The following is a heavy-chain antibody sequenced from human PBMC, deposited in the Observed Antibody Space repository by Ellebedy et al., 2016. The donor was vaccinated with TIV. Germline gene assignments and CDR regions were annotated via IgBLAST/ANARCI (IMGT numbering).Heavy chain of an antibody. D-gene: IGHD2-15*01. CDR3: ASPYCSGGSCHLRAPEYYYGMDV. CDR2: TSANNGNT. V-gene: IGHV1-18*01. CDR1: GYTFTSYG. Sequence: AASVKVSCKASGYTFTSYGISWVRQAPGQGLEWMGGTSANNGNTNYAQNLQGRVTITADESTSTAYMELSSLRSEDTAVYYCASPYCSGGSCHLRAPEYYYGMDVWGQGTTVTVSS. J-gene: IGHJ6*02.